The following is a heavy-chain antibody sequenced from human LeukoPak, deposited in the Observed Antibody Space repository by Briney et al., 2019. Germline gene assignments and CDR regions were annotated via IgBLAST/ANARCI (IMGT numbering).Heavy chain of an antibody. V-gene: IGHV3-30*02. Sequence: PGGSLRLSCAASGFTFSSYGMHWVRQAPGKGLEWVAFIRYDGSNKYYADSVKGRFTISRDNSKNTLYLQMNSLRAEDTAVYYCAKAGSSSWYRPSYYFDYWGQGTLVTVSS. CDR2: IRYDGSNK. CDR1: GFTFSSYG. D-gene: IGHD6-13*01. CDR3: AKAGSSSWYRPSYYFDY. J-gene: IGHJ4*02.